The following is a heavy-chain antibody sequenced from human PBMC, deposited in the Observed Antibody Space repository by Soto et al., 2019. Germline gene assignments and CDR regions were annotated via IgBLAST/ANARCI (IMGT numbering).Heavy chain of an antibody. J-gene: IGHJ3*02. D-gene: IGHD3-3*01. CDR1: GFTFSSYW. Sequence: GGSLRLSCAASGFTFSSYWMSWVHQAPGKGLEWVANIKQDGSEKYYVDSVKGRFTISRDNAKNSLYLQMNSLRAEDTAVYYCARVAWRAAFDIWGQGTMVTVSS. CDR2: IKQDGSEK. V-gene: IGHV3-7*01. CDR3: ARVAWRAAFDI.